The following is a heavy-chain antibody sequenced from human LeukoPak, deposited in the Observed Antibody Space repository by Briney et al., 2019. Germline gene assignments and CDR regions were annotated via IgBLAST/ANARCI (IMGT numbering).Heavy chain of an antibody. CDR3: AREGDSSSSFDY. CDR1: GYTFTNYD. CDR2: MNPNSGYT. Sequence: ASVKVSCKASGYTFTNYDIHWVRQATGQGLEWMGWMNPNSGYTGYAQKFQGRVTMTRDTSTSTVYMELSSLRSEDTAVYYCAREGDSSSSFDYWGQGTLVTVSS. D-gene: IGHD6-6*01. V-gene: IGHV1-8*01. J-gene: IGHJ4*02.